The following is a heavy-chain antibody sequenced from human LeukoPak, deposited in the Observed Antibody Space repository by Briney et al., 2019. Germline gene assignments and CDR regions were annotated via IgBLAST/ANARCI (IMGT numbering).Heavy chain of an antibody. D-gene: IGHD3-22*01. Sequence: GESLKISCKGSGYSFTSYWIGWVRQMPGKGLEWMGIIYPGDSDTRYSPSFQGQVTISADKSISTAYLLWSSLKASDTAMYYCARPYYYDSSGYYYLDYWGQGTLVTVSS. J-gene: IGHJ4*02. V-gene: IGHV5-51*01. CDR3: ARPYYYDSSGYYYLDY. CDR2: IYPGDSDT. CDR1: GYSFTSYW.